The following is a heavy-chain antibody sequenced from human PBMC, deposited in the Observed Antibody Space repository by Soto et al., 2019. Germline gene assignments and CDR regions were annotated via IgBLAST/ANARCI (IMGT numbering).Heavy chain of an antibody. V-gene: IGHV3-21*01. CDR1: GFTFSSYS. CDR3: AKDYYDSSEYYYYGMDV. J-gene: IGHJ6*02. Sequence: GGSLRLSCAASGFTFSSYSMNWVRQAPGKGLEWVSSISSSSSYIYYADSVTGRFTISRDNAKNSLYLQMNSLRAEDTAVYYCAKDYYDSSEYYYYGMDVWGQGTTVTVSS. CDR2: ISSSSSYI. D-gene: IGHD3-22*01.